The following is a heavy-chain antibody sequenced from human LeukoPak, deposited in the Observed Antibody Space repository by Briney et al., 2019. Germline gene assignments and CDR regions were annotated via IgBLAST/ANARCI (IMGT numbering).Heavy chain of an antibody. Sequence: GGSLRLSCAASGFTFSSYSMNWVRQAPGKGLEWVSSISSSSSYIYYADSMKGRFTIPRDNAKNSLYLQMNSLRAEDTAVYYCARHPIYNWNADYWGQGTLVTVSS. CDR1: GFTFSSYS. V-gene: IGHV3-21*01. CDR3: ARHPIYNWNADY. J-gene: IGHJ4*02. D-gene: IGHD1-20*01. CDR2: ISSSSSYI.